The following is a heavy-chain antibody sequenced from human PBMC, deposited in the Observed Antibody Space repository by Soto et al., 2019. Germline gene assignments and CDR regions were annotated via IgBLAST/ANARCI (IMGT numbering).Heavy chain of an antibody. CDR3: ARRQQSSLRDFVGDGFDP. D-gene: IGHD2-21*02. Sequence: QVQLVESGGGVVQPGRSLRLSCAASGFTFSNYAMHWVRQAPGKGLEWVSVISYDGSSKTYGDSVKGRFTISRDNSKSTLYLQMNSLRPEDTAVYYCARRQQSSLRDFVGDGFDPWGQGTLVTVSS. V-gene: IGHV3-30-3*01. CDR1: GFTFSNYA. CDR2: ISYDGSSK. J-gene: IGHJ5*02.